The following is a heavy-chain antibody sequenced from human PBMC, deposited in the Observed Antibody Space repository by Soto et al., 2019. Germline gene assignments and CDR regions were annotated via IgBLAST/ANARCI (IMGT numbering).Heavy chain of an antibody. D-gene: IGHD2-15*01. CDR2: ISAYNGNT. J-gene: IGHJ4*02. Sequence: ASVKVSCKASGYPFTSYVISWVRRAPGQGLEWMGWISAYNGNTNYAQKLQGRVTMTTDTSTSTAYMELRSLRSDDTAVYYCARDSGSPEYCSGGSCSKNHFDYWGQGTLVTVSS. CDR1: GYPFTSYV. CDR3: ARDSGSPEYCSGGSCSKNHFDY. V-gene: IGHV1-18*01.